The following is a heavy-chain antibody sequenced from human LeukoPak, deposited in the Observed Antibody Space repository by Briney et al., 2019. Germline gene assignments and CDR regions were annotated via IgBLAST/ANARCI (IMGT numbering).Heavy chain of an antibody. CDR3: AKDGTLDSAFDI. CDR1: GFIFSNFA. Sequence: PGGSLRLSCAASGFIFSNFAMSWVRQTPGKGLEWVSAITGRSDGTYYADSVKGRFTISRDNSKNTLYLQMNSLRAEDTAVYYCAKDGTLDSAFDIWGQGTMVTVSS. CDR2: ITGRSDGT. V-gene: IGHV3-23*01. J-gene: IGHJ3*02. D-gene: IGHD1-1*01.